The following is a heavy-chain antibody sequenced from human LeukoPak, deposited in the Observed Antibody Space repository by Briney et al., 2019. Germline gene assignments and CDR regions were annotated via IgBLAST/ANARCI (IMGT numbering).Heavy chain of an antibody. Sequence: SETLSLTCAVYGGSFSGYYWSWIRQPPGKGLEWIGEINHSGSTNYNPSLKSRVTISVDTSKNQFSLKLSSVTAADTAVYYCARLRRDTPRFLFDYWGQGTLVTVSS. J-gene: IGHJ4*02. CDR1: GGSFSGYY. CDR2: INHSGST. D-gene: IGHD2-15*01. V-gene: IGHV4-34*01. CDR3: ARLRRDTPRFLFDY.